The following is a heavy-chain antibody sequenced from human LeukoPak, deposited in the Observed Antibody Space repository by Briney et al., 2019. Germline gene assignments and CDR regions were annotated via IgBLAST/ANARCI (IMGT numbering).Heavy chain of an antibody. CDR3: ARLSKGRYFDYIFDN. CDR2: IYYTGST. J-gene: IGHJ4*02. CDR1: GGSVSSTELY. D-gene: IGHD3-9*01. Sequence: PSETLSLTCTVSGGSVSSTELYWGWIRQPPGKGLQWIGNIYYTGSTYYNPSLNSRVAMSVDTSQNQFSLKMASVTAADTAVYYCARLSKGRYFDYIFDNWGQGTLVTVSS. V-gene: IGHV4-39*01.